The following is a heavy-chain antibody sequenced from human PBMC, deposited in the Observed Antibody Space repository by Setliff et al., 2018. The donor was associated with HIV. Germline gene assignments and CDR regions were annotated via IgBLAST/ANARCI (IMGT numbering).Heavy chain of an antibody. CDR1: GFRFRSYG. CDR3: ARDPPGSGFHLDY. V-gene: IGHV3-33*08. D-gene: IGHD5-12*01. Sequence: GSLRLSCAASGFRFRSYGMHWVRQAPGKGLEWVAIIWFDGNKKYYADSVKGRFTISRDNSKNTMYLQMNTLRVEDTAVYYCARDPPGSGFHLDYWGQGTPVTVSS. J-gene: IGHJ4*02. CDR2: IWFDGNKK.